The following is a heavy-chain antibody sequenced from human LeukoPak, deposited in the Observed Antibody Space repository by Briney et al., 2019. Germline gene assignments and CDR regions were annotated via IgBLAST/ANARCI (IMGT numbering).Heavy chain of an antibody. CDR1: GGSVSSGSYY. D-gene: IGHD1/OR15-1a*01. J-gene: IGHJ4*02. Sequence: SETLSLTCTVSGGSVSSGSYYWSWIRQPPGKGLEWIGYIYYSGSTYYNPSLKSRVTISGDTSKNQFSLKLSSVTAADTAVYYCVRQPRRFGGAAGTIDYWGQGTLVTVSS. CDR3: VRQPRRFGGAAGTIDY. V-gene: IGHV4-61*01. CDR2: IYYSGST.